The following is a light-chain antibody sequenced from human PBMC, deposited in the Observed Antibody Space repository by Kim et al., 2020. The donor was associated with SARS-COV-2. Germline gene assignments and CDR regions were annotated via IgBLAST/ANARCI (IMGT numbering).Light chain of an antibody. CDR2: LGS. CDR1: ESLLHYNGNNY. V-gene: IGKV2-28*01. J-gene: IGKJ1*01. Sequence: DIVMTQSPLSLPVTPGEPASISCRSSESLLHYNGNNYLDWYLQKPGQSPQLLIYLGSNRASGVPDRFTGSGSGTDFTLKISGVEAEDVGVYYWMQVLSPRTFGQGTKVDIK. CDR3: MQVLSPRT.